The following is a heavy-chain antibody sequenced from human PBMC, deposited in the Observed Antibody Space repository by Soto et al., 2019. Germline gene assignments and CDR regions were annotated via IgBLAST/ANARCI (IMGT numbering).Heavy chain of an antibody. J-gene: IGHJ4*02. CDR3: ARGSSRWDY. CDR1: GGSVSSYY. Sequence: SEPLSLPCSVSGGSVSSYYWSWIRQPPGKGLEWIGRIYSGGRNNYNPSLKSRVTMSVDTSKNQFSLRLSSVTAADTAMYYCARGSSRWDYWGQGTLVTVAS. V-gene: IGHV4-4*07. D-gene: IGHD6-13*01. CDR2: IYSGGRN.